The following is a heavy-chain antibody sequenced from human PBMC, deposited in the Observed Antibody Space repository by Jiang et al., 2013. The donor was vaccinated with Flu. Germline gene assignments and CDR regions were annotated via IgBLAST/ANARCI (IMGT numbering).Heavy chain of an antibody. J-gene: IGHJ6*02. CDR2: INPNSGGT. V-gene: IGHV1-2*04. CDR3: ARATVTTSPYYYYGMDV. Sequence: SGAEVKKPGASVKVSCKASGYTFTGYYMHWVRQAPGQGLEWMGWINPNSGGTNYAQKFQGWVTMTRDTSISTAYMELSRLRSDDTAVYYCARATVTTSPYYYYGMDVWGQGTTVTVSS. D-gene: IGHD4-11*01. CDR1: GYTFTGYY.